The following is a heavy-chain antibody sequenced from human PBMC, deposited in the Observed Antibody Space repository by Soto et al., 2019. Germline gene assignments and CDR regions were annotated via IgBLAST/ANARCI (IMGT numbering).Heavy chain of an antibody. CDR3: ARDFEGCSSTSCSRTFDY. Sequence: QVQLQESGPGLVKPSQTLSLTCTVSGGSISSGGYYCSWIRQHPGKGLEWIGYIYSSGRTYYNPSLKMRVTISVDTSKNHFSLKLSSVTAADTAVYYCARDFEGCSSTSCSRTFDYWGQGTLVTVSS. V-gene: IGHV4-31*03. CDR2: IYSSGRT. J-gene: IGHJ4*02. CDR1: GGSISSGGYY. D-gene: IGHD2-2*01.